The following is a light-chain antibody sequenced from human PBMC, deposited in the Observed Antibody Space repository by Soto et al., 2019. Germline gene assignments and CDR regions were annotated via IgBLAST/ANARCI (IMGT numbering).Light chain of an antibody. CDR3: SSYATNRDVL. CDR2: EVS. V-gene: IGLV2-14*01. Sequence: QSVLTQPASVSGSPGQSITISCTGTSSDIRNYNYVSWYQQHPGEAPKTVIYEVSHRPSGISSRFSGSKSGNTASLTISGLQAEDEADYYCSSYATNRDVLFGGGTKVTVL. J-gene: IGLJ2*01. CDR1: SSDIRNYNY.